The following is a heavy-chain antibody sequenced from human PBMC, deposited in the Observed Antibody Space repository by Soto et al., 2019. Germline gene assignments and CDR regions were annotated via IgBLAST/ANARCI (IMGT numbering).Heavy chain of an antibody. V-gene: IGHV5-51*01. Sequence: PGESLKMSCKGSRYSFTNYWIGWVRQMPGKGLEWMGIIYPGDSDTRYSPSFQGQVTISADKSISTAYLQWSSLKASDTAMYYCARFPASPRRSSSFYLNYYGMDVWGQGTTVTVSS. CDR1: RYSFTNYW. J-gene: IGHJ6*02. CDR3: ARFPASPRRSSSFYLNYYGMDV. CDR2: IYPGDSDT. D-gene: IGHD6-13*01.